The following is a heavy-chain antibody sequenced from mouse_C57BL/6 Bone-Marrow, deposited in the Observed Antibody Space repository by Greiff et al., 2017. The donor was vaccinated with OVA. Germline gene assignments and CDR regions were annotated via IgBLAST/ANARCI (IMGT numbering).Heavy chain of an antibody. CDR1: GYAFSSYW. CDR2: IYPGDGDT. J-gene: IGHJ2*01. D-gene: IGHD1-1*01. Sequence: SGAELVKPGASVKISCKASGYAFSSYWMNWVQQRPGKGLEWIGQIYPGDGDTNYNGKFKGKATLTADKSSSTAYMQLSSLTSEDSAVYFCASSHYYGSSYLYYFDYWGQGTTLTVSS. CDR3: ASSHYYGSSYLYYFDY. V-gene: IGHV1-80*01.